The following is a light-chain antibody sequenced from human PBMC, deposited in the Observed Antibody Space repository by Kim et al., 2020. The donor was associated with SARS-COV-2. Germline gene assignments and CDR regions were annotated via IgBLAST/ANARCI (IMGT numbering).Light chain of an antibody. Sequence: GQSITTSGTGTSGDVGTYNFVSWYQQHPGKAPKLMIYAVSERPSGVSNRFSGSRSGNTASLTISGLQAEDEADYYCCSYAGSSTWVFGGGTQLTVL. J-gene: IGLJ3*02. V-gene: IGLV2-23*02. CDR3: CSYAGSSTWV. CDR2: AVS. CDR1: SGDVGTYNF.